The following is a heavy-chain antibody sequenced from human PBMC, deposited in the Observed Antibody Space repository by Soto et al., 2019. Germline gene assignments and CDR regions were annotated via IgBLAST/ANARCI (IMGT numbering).Heavy chain of an antibody. J-gene: IGHJ4*02. Sequence: SGPTLVNPTQTPTLTCTFSGFSLSTSGVGVGWIRQPPGKALEWLALIYWDDDNRYSPSLQSRLTITKDTSKNQVVLTMTNMDPVDTATYSCEVLIAFRSSSFFDYWGQGTLVTVSS. CDR3: EVLIAFRSSSFFDY. CDR1: GFSLSTSGVG. CDR2: IYWDDDN. D-gene: IGHD6-6*01. V-gene: IGHV2-5*02.